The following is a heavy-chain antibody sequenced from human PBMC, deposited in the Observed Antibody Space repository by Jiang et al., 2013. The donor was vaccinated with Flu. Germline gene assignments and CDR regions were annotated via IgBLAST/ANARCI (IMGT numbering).Heavy chain of an antibody. D-gene: IGHD3-3*01. CDR3: ARLDYDFWSGYFCCGMDV. Sequence: GGSLRLSCAAPGFTFSSYAMSWVRQAPGKGLEWVSAISGSGGSTYYADSVKGRFTISRDNSKNTLYLQMNSLRAEDTAVYYCARLDYDFWSGYFCCGMDVWGQGTTVTVSS. V-gene: IGHV3-23*01. CDR2: ISGSGGST. J-gene: IGHJ6*02. CDR1: GFTFSSYA.